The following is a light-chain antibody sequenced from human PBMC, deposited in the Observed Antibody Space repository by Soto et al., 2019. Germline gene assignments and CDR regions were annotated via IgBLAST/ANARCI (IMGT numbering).Light chain of an antibody. CDR1: SSDVGAYNC. Sequence: QSVLTQPASVSGSPGQSITISCSGTSSDVGAYNCVSWHQQHPGKVPKIIIYDVSRRPSGVSNRFSGSKSGNTASLTISGLQAEDEADYYCSSYTTTNPRVFGTGTKVTVL. J-gene: IGLJ1*01. CDR3: SSYTTTNPRV. V-gene: IGLV2-14*01. CDR2: DVS.